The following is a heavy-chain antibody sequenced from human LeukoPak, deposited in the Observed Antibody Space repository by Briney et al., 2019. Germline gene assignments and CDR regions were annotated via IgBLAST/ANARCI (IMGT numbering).Heavy chain of an antibody. CDR3: ARFSSIAAAFDY. CDR1: GGSISSYY. Sequence: TASETLSLTCTVSGGSISSYYWSWIRQPPGKGLEWIGYIYYSGSTNYNPSLKSRVTMSVDTSKNQFSLNLSSVTAADTAAYYCARFSSIAAAFDYWGLGTLVTVSS. D-gene: IGHD6-13*01. V-gene: IGHV4-59*12. CDR2: IYYSGST. J-gene: IGHJ4*02.